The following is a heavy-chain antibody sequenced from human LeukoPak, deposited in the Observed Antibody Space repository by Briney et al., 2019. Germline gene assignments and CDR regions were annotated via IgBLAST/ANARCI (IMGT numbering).Heavy chain of an antibody. CDR2: IKTDGSST. Sequence: PGGSLRLSCAASGFTFRSYWMHWVRQAPGKGLVWVSRIKTDGSSTTYADFVKGRFTISRDDAKNTLYLQMNSLRAEDTAVYYCARESYCSGGSCYSGRAFDIWGQGTMVTVSS. CDR1: GFTFRSYW. V-gene: IGHV3-74*01. CDR3: ARESYCSGGSCYSGRAFDI. D-gene: IGHD2-15*01. J-gene: IGHJ3*02.